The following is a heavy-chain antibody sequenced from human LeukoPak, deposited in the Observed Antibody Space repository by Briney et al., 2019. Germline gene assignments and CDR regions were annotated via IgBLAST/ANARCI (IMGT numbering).Heavy chain of an antibody. CDR2: INPSGGST. CDR1: GYTFTSYY. CDR3: ARGSSKRIVGASD. D-gene: IGHD1-26*01. J-gene: IGHJ4*02. Sequence: ASVKVSCKASGYTFTSYYMHWVRQAPGQGLEWMGIINPSGGSTSYAQKFQGRVTMTRDMSTSTVYMELSSPRSEDTAVYYCARGSSKRIVGASDWGQGTLVTVSS. V-gene: IGHV1-46*01.